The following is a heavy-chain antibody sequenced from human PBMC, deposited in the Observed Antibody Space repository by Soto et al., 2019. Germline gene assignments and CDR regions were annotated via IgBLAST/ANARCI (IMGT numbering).Heavy chain of an antibody. Sequence: GGSLRLSCACSCFTFVDSYMSWIRQAPGKGLEWLSYISPGSRYPAYADSVKGRFTISRDNAKRSLYLQMMGLTAEDMAIYYCVRGGGGGLFDPWGQGTMVTVSS. V-gene: IGHV3-11*06. J-gene: IGHJ5*02. CDR3: VRGGGGGLFDP. CDR2: ISPGSRYP. D-gene: IGHD2-15*01. CDR1: CFTFVDSY.